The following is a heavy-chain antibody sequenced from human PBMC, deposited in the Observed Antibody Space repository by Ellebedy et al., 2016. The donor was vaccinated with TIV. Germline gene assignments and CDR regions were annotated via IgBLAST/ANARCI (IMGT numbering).Heavy chain of an antibody. CDR3: ARHSFSRNCWFDP. D-gene: IGHD2/OR15-2a*01. Sequence: MPSETLSLTCTVSGGTITSYYWSWIRQPPGKGLEWIGYIYYIGSTTYNPSLKRRVTISADTSKNQFSLNLSSVTAGDTAVYYCARHSFSRNCWFDPWGPGTLFTVSS. V-gene: IGHV4-59*08. CDR2: IYYIGST. CDR1: GGTITSYY. J-gene: IGHJ5*02.